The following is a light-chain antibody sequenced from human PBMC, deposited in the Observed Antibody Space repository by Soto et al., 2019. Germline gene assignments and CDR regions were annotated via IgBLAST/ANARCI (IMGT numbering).Light chain of an antibody. CDR2: DAS. CDR3: QQYNDWPPYT. J-gene: IGKJ2*01. Sequence: EIVMTQSPATVSVSPGERATLSCRASQSVGSKLAWYQQKPGQPPSLLIYDASARATGVPARFSGSGSGTEFILTISILQSEDFAVYYCQQYNDWPPYTFGQGTKLDMK. V-gene: IGKV3-15*01. CDR1: QSVGSK.